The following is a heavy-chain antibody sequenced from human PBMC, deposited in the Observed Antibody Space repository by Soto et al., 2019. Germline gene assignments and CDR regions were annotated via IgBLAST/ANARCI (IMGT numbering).Heavy chain of an antibody. CDR1: GGSISSGGYY. Sequence: QVQLQESGPGLVKPSQTLSLTCTVSGGSISSGGYYWSWIRQHPGKGREWIGYIYYSGSTYYNPSLKSRDTISVDTSKNQFSLKLSSVTAADTAVYYCASGLTTVTFWFAFDIWGQGTMVTVSS. D-gene: IGHD4-4*01. J-gene: IGHJ3*02. CDR2: IYYSGST. CDR3: ASGLTTVTFWFAFDI. V-gene: IGHV4-31*03.